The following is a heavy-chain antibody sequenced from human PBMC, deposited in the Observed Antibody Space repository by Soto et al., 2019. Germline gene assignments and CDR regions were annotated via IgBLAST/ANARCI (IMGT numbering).Heavy chain of an antibody. D-gene: IGHD3-10*01. J-gene: IGHJ4*02. V-gene: IGHV1-3*01. Sequence: GASVKVSCKASGYTSTAYPMHWVRQAPGQRLEWMGWINVANGDTGYSQKFQGRVTVTRDTSASTVYMELSSLTSEDTAVYYCAMKDYYGAGIYYFDHWGQGTLVTVSS. CDR3: AMKDYYGAGIYYFDH. CDR2: INVANGDT. CDR1: GYTSTAYP.